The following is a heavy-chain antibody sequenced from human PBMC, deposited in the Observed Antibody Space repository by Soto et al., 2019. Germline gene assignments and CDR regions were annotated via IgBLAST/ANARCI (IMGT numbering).Heavy chain of an antibody. J-gene: IGHJ5*02. CDR1: GGSISSYY. Sequence: PSETLSLTCTVSGGSISSYYWSWIRQPPGKGLEWIGYIYYSGSTNYNPSLKSRATISVDTSKNQFSLKLSSVAAADTAVYYCARHDEAAATAGIYDWFDPSRQGTLISGSS. CDR3: ARHDEAAATAGIYDWFDP. CDR2: IYYSGST. V-gene: IGHV4-59*08. D-gene: IGHD6-13*01.